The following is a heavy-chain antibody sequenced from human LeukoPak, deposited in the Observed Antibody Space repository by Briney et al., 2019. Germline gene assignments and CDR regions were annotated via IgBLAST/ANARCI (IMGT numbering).Heavy chain of an antibody. J-gene: IGHJ4*02. D-gene: IGHD6-19*01. CDR2: IYYSGST. CDR1: GGSISSYY. V-gene: IGHV4-59*08. CDR3: ARAVIGSGWFPFDY. Sequence: SETLSLTCTVSGGSISSYYWSWIRQPPEKGLEWIGYIYYSGSTNYNPSLKSRVTISVDTSKNQFSLKLSSVTAADTAVYYCARAVIGSGWFPFDYWGQGTLVTVSS.